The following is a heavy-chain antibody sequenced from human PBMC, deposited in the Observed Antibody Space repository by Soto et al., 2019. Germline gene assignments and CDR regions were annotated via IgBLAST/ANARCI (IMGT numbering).Heavy chain of an antibody. CDR2: IYWDDDK. V-gene: IGHV2-5*02. Sequence: QITLKESGPTLVKPTQTLTLTCTFSGFSLSTIGVGVGWIREPPGKALEWLAVIYWDDDKRYSPSLQSRLTITKDTSKNEVVLTMTNVDPVDTGTYYCSHNGGRRQGADYVGGSYRPLWYDPWGQGILVTVSS. CDR1: GFSLSTIGVG. CDR3: SHNGGRRQGADYVGGSYRPLWYDP. D-gene: IGHD3-16*02. J-gene: IGHJ5*02.